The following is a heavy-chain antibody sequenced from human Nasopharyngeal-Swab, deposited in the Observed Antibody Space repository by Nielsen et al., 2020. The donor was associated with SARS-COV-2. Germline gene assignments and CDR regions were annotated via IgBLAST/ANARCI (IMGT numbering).Heavy chain of an antibody. Sequence: GESLNLSCAASGFTFSDFGMHWVRQAPGTGLEWVGVIWHDVSEKYYAGSVKGRFTISRDNSRDTLYLQMNSLRAEDTALYYCARDRGGGSYFDFDYWGQGILVTVSS. J-gene: IGHJ4*02. CDR1: GFTFSDFG. CDR2: IWHDVSEK. D-gene: IGHD1-26*01. V-gene: IGHV3-33*01. CDR3: ARDRGGGSYFDFDY.